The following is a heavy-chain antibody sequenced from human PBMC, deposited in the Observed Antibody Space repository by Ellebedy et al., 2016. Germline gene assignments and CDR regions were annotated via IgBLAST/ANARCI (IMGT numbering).Heavy chain of an antibody. CDR2: ISWNSGSI. CDR3: AKVSRSSSWYGFGSEYFQH. J-gene: IGHJ1*01. CDR1: GFTFDDYA. Sequence: GGSLRLSXAASGFTFDDYAMHWVRQAPGKGLEWVSGISWNSGSIGYADSVKGRFTISRDNAKNSLYLQMNSLRAEDTALYYCAKVSRSSSWYGFGSEYFQHWGQGTLVTVSS. V-gene: IGHV3-9*01. D-gene: IGHD6-13*01.